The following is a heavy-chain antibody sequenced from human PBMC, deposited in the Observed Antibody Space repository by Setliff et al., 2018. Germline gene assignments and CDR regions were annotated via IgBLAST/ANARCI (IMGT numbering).Heavy chain of an antibody. D-gene: IGHD2-21*01. Sequence: GGSLRLSCAASGFSFSRYGMHWVRQAAVRGLEWVAVVGFDGRNKYYADSVKGRFIISKDNSKNALYLQMNSLRPEDTAVYYCARDPPYSGYAFHIWGQGTMVTVSS. CDR2: VGFDGRNK. CDR3: ARDPPYSGYAFHI. V-gene: IGHV3-30*02. CDR1: GFSFSRYG. J-gene: IGHJ3*02.